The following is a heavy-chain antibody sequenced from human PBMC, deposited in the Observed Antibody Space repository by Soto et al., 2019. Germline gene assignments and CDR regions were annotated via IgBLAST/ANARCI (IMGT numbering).Heavy chain of an antibody. CDR2: IYSGGST. CDR1: GFTVSSNY. V-gene: IGHV3-53*01. Sequence: PGGSLRLSCAASGFTVSSNYMSWVRQAPGKGLEWVSVIYSGGSTYYADSVKGRFTISRDNSKNTLYLQMNSLRAEDTAVYCCASVLGPGYYYGMDVWGQGTTVTVSS. J-gene: IGHJ6*02. CDR3: ASVLGPGYYYGMDV.